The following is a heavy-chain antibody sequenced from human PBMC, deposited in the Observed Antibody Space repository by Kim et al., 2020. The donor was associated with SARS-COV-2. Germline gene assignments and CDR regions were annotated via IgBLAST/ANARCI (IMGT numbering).Heavy chain of an antibody. J-gene: IGHJ3*02. V-gene: IGHV3-74*01. CDR1: RFTFSSYW. Sequence: GGSLRLSCVVSRFTFSSYWMHCVRQAPGKGLVWVSGISGDGRNTGYVDSMKGRFTITRDNAKNTLYLQMNSLRVDDTGVYFCARGHEMWGQGTRVTVSS. CDR2: ISGDGRNT. CDR3: ARGHEM.